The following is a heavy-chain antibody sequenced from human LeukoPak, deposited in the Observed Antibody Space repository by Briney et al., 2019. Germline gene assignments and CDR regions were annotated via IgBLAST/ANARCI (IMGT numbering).Heavy chain of an antibody. D-gene: IGHD3-9*01. CDR1: GYSISSGYY. Sequence: SETLSLTCTVSGYSISSGYYWGWIRQPPGKGLEWIGSIYHSGSTYYNPSLKSRVTISVDTSKNQFSLKLSSVTAADTAVYYCARGPTPLRYFGRGWFDPWGQGTLVTVSS. CDR3: ARGPTPLRYFGRGWFDP. CDR2: IYHSGST. V-gene: IGHV4-38-2*02. J-gene: IGHJ5*02.